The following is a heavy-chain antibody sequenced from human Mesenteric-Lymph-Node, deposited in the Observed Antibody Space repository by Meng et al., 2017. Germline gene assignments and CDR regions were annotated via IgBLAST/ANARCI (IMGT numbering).Heavy chain of an antibody. CDR1: GYSISSGYY. Sequence: SETLSLTCTVSGYSISSGYYWGWIRQPPGKGLEWIGSIYHSGSTYYNPSLKSRVTISVDTSKNQFSLKLSSVTAADTAVYYCAREYPGCGGDCSYFDYWGQGTLVTVSS. V-gene: IGHV4-38-2*02. CDR2: IYHSGST. J-gene: IGHJ4*02. CDR3: AREYPGCGGDCSYFDY. D-gene: IGHD2-21*02.